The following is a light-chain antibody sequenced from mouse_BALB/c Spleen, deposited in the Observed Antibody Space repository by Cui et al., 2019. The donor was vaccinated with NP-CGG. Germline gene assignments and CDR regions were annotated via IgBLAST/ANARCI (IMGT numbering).Light chain of an antibody. CDR2: GTN. V-gene: IGLV1*01. CDR3: ALWYSNHWV. J-gene: IGLJ1*01. Sequence: QAVVTQESALTTSPGETVTLTCRSSIGAITTSNYANWVQEKPVHLFTGLIGGTNNRAPGVPARFSGSLIGDKAALTITGAQTEDEAIYFCALWYSNHWVFGGGTKLTVV. CDR1: IGAITTSNY.